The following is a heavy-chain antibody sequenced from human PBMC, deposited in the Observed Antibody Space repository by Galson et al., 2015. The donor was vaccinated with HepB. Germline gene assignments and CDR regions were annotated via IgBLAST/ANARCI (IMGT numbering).Heavy chain of an antibody. D-gene: IGHD3-10*01. CDR3: ARDRFGEYNWFDP. CDR1: GGTFSSYT. Sequence: SVKVSCKASGGTFSSYTINWVRQAPGQGLEWMGRIIPILGIANYAQKFQGRVTITADKSTSTAYMELSSLRSEDAAVYYCARDRFGEYNWFDPWGQGTLVTVSS. CDR2: IIPILGIA. V-gene: IGHV1-69*02. J-gene: IGHJ5*02.